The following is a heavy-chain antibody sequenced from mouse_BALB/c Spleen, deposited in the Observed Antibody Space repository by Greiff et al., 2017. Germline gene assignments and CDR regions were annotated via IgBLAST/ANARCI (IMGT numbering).Heavy chain of an antibody. D-gene: IGHD1-1*01. Sequence: EVMLVESGGGLVQPGGSMKLSCVASGFTFSNYWMNWVRQSPEKGLEWVAEIRLKSNNYATHYAESVKGRFTISRDDSKSSVYLQMNNLRAEDTGIYYCTRDYGNAMDYWGQGTSVTVSS. CDR3: TRDYGNAMDY. V-gene: IGHV6-6*02. CDR2: IRLKSNNYAT. J-gene: IGHJ4*01. CDR1: GFTFSNYW.